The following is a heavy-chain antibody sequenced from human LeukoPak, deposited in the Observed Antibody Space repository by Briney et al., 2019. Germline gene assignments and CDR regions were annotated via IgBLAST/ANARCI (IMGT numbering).Heavy chain of an antibody. J-gene: IGHJ5*02. CDR2: ISYDGSNN. V-gene: IGHV3-30*04. CDR1: GFTFSSYA. Sequence: GGSLRLSCAASGFTFSSYAMHWVRQAPDKGLEWVAVISYDGSNNYYADSVKGRFTISRDNSKNTLYLQMNSLRAEDTAVYYCARALQYYDILTGYHWGQGTLVTVSS. CDR3: ARALQYYDILTGYH. D-gene: IGHD3-9*01.